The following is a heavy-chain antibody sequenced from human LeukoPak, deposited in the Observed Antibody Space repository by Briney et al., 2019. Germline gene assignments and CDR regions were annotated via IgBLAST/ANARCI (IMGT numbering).Heavy chain of an antibody. CDR3: ASGVEWMSGAKYATGEFDY. CDR2: ISSSSSYI. CDR1: GFTFSSYS. D-gene: IGHD2-8*01. J-gene: IGHJ4*02. V-gene: IGHV3-21*01. Sequence: PGGSLRLSCAASGFTFSSYSMNWVRQAPGKGLEWVSSISSSSSYIYYADSVKGRFTISRDNAKNSLYLQMNSLRAEDTAVYYCASGVEWMSGAKYATGEFDYWGQGTLVTVSS.